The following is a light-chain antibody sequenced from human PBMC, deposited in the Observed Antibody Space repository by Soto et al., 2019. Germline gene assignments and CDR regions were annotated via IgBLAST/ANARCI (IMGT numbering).Light chain of an antibody. CDR1: QSVSSNY. J-gene: IGKJ2*01. V-gene: IGKV3-20*01. CDR3: QQYGSSPMYI. CDR2: GAS. Sequence: EIVLTQSPGTLSLSPGERATLSCRASQSVSSNYLAWYQQKPGQAPRLLIYGASSRATGIPDRFSGSGSGTDFILTISRLEPEDVAVYYCQQYGSSPMYIFGQGTKLEIK.